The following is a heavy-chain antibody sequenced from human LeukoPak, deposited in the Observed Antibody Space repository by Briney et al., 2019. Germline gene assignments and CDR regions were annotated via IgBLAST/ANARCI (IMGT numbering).Heavy chain of an antibody. CDR2: INPNSGGT. Sequence: ASVKVSCKASGYTLTGYYMHWVRQAPGQGLEWMGWINPNSGGTNYAQKFQGRVTMTRDTSISTAYMELSRLRSDDTAVYYCARDPSLAAAEGTDYWGQGTLVTVSS. CDR1: GYTLTGYY. CDR3: ARDPSLAAAEGTDY. V-gene: IGHV1-2*02. J-gene: IGHJ4*02. D-gene: IGHD6-13*01.